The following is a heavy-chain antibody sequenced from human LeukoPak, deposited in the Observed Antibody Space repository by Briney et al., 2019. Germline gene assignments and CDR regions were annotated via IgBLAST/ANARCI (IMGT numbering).Heavy chain of an antibody. V-gene: IGHV4-59*01. CDR3: ARSIAVAGLIWFDP. CDR2: IYYSGST. J-gene: IGHJ5*02. CDR1: GGSISSYY. Sequence: PSETLSLTCTVSGGSISSYYWSWIRQPPGKGLEWIGYIYYSGSTNYNPSLKSRVTISVDTSKNQFSLKLSSVTAADTAVYYCARSIAVAGLIWFDPWGQGTLVTVSS. D-gene: IGHD6-19*01.